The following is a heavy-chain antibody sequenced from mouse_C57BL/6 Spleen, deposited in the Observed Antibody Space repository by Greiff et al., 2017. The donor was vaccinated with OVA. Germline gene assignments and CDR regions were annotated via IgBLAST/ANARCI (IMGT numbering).Heavy chain of an antibody. J-gene: IGHJ2*01. V-gene: IGHV1-80*01. CDR3: ARLGPYDY. CDR1: GYAFSSYW. CDR2: IYPGDGDT. Sequence: VQGVESGAELVKPGASVKISCKASGYAFSSYWMNWVKQRPGTGLEWIGQIYPGDGDTNYNGQFKGKATLTADKSSSTAYRQLSSLTTKDSAVYFCARLGPYDYWGQGTTLTVSS. D-gene: IGHD3-3*01.